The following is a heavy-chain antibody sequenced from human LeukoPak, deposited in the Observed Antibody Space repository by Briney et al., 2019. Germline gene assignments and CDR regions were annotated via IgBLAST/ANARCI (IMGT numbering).Heavy chain of an antibody. CDR3: ARNPYEYYFDY. D-gene: IGHD5-12*01. CDR1: GYTFTGYY. Sequence: GASVKVSCKASGYTFTGYYIHWVRQAPGQGLEWMGWINPNSGGTNYAQNFQGRVTMTRDTSITTAYMELSRLTSDDTAVYYCARNPYEYYFDYWGQGTLVTVSS. V-gene: IGHV1-2*02. CDR2: INPNSGGT. J-gene: IGHJ4*02.